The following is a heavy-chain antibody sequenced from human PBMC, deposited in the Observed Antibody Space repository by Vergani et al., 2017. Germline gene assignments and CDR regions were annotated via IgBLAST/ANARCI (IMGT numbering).Heavy chain of an antibody. J-gene: IGHJ4*02. CDR3: ARAGSYYYDSLDY. CDR2: IIPIFGTA. D-gene: IGHD3-22*01. CDR1: GGSFSSYA. V-gene: IGHV1-69*13. Sequence: QVQLVQSGAEVKKPGSSVTVSCKASGGSFSSYAISWVRQSPGQGLEWMGWIIPIFGTANYAQKFQGRVTITADESTSTAYMELSSLRSEDTAVSYCARAGSYYYDSLDYWGQGTLVTVSS.